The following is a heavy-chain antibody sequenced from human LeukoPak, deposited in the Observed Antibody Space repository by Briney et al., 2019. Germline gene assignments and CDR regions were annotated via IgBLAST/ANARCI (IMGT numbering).Heavy chain of an antibody. V-gene: IGHV4-59*01. Sequence: SETLSLTCTVSGGSISSYYWSWIRQPPGKGLEWIGYIYYSGSTNYNPSLKSRVTISVDTSKNQFSLKLSSVTAADTAVYYCARVLVTMVRSPPKIYYYYYYMDVWGKGTTVTISS. CDR2: IYYSGST. J-gene: IGHJ6*03. D-gene: IGHD3-10*01. CDR3: ARVLVTMVRSPPKIYYYYYYMDV. CDR1: GGSISSYY.